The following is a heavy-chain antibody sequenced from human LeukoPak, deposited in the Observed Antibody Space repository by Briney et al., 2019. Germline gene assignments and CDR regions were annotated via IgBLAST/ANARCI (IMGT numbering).Heavy chain of an antibody. J-gene: IGHJ4*02. CDR3: ASYYGSGSYPLFNY. CDR1: GGSISSGDYY. Sequence: PSETLSLTCTVSGGSISSGDYYWSWIRQPPGKGLEWIGYIYYSGSTHYNPSLKSRITLSVDTSKNQFSLKLSSVTAADTAVYYCASYYGSGSYPLFNYWGQGTLVTVSS. D-gene: IGHD3-10*01. CDR2: IYYSGST. V-gene: IGHV4-30-4*01.